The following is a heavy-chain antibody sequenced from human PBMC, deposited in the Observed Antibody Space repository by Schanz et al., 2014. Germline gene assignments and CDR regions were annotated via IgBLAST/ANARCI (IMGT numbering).Heavy chain of an antibody. CDR3: TRGGYTYALSAFDI. CDR1: GYTFTDYG. J-gene: IGHJ3*02. D-gene: IGHD5-18*01. Sequence: QVQVVQSGAEAKKPGASVKVSCKASGYTFTDYGVIWVRQAPGQGLEWMGWISPYNGNTNYAQKLQGRVTMTTDTSTGTAYMELRSLRSDDTALYYCTRGGYTYALSAFDIWGQGTMVTVSS. CDR2: ISPYNGNT. V-gene: IGHV1-18*01.